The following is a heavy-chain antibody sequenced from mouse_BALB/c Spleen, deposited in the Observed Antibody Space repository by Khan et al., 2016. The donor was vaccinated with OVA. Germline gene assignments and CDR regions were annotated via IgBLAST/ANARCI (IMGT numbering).Heavy chain of an antibody. CDR1: SYSFTDYT. CDR3: ARSGYSSFAY. V-gene: IGHV1-18*01. Sequence: VQLQPAGPELVKPGASMKMSCKAASYSFTDYTMNWVKQSHGKNLEWIGLINPYNGGTSYSQKFKGKATLTVDKSSSTAYMELLNLTSEDSADYYCARSGYSSFAYWSQETLVTVSA. D-gene: IGHD2-5*01. CDR2: INPYNGGT. J-gene: IGHJ3*01.